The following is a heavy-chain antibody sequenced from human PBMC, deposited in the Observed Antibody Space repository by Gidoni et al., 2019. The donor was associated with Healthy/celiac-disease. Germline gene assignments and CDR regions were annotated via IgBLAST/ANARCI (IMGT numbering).Heavy chain of an antibody. D-gene: IGHD4-4*01. CDR2: ISGSGGST. V-gene: IGHV3-23*01. Sequence: EVQLLESGGGLVQPGGSLRLSCAASGFPFSSSAMSWVHQAPGKGLGWVSAISGSGGSTYYADSVKGRFTSSRDNSKNTLYLQMNSLRAEDTAVYYCAKDQGYSNGYYYYYYGMDVWAKGPRSPSP. CDR1: GFPFSSSA. J-gene: IGHJ6*02. CDR3: AKDQGYSNGYYYYYYGMDV.